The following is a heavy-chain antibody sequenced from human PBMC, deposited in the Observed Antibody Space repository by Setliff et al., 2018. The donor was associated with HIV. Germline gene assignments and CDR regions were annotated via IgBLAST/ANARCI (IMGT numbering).Heavy chain of an antibody. J-gene: IGHJ4*02. Sequence: PSETLSLTCIVSGASISYNTWSWIRQPPGKGLQWIGFIHHSVTTSYNPSLKSRVTISVDTSKNQFSLKLSSVTAADTAVYYCARDPGAYYDYVWGSYRCYYFDYWGQGTLVTVSS. CDR2: IHHSVTT. CDR1: GASISYNT. V-gene: IGHV4-59*12. CDR3: ARDPGAYYDYVWGSYRCYYFDY. D-gene: IGHD3-16*02.